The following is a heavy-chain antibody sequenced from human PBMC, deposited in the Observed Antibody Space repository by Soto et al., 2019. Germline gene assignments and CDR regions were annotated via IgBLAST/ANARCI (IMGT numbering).Heavy chain of an antibody. V-gene: IGHV3-7*01. CDR1: GFTFSSYW. Sequence: GGSLRLSCAASGFTFSSYWMSWVRQAPGKGLEWVANIKQDGSEKYYVDSVKGRFTISRDNAKNSLYLQMNSLRAEDTAVYYCAREGYCSSTSCYGMGSDAFDIWGQGTMVTVSS. J-gene: IGHJ3*02. CDR3: AREGYCSSTSCYGMGSDAFDI. D-gene: IGHD2-2*01. CDR2: IKQDGSEK.